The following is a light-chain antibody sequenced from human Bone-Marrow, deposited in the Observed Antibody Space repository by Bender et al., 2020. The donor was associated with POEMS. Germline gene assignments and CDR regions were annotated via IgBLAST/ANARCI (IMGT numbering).Light chain of an antibody. CDR3: QSYDNSLGGWV. J-gene: IGLJ3*02. V-gene: IGLV2-14*02. CDR1: SSDVGTYNL. CDR2: DVS. Sequence: QSALTQPASVSGSPGQSITISCTGTSSDVGTYNLVSWYQQHPGQAPKLMIYDVSKRPSGVSNRFFGSKSANTASLTISGLQAEDEADYYCQSYDNSLGGWVFGGGTKLTVL.